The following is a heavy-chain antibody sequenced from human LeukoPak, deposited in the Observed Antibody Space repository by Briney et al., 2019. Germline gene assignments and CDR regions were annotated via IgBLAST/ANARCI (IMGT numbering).Heavy chain of an antibody. J-gene: IGHJ4*02. CDR1: GFTFSSYA. CDR2: ISYDGSNK. V-gene: IGHV3-30*04. D-gene: IGHD4-17*01. Sequence: PGGSLRLSCAASGFTFSSYAMYWVRQAPGKGLEWVALISYDGSNKYYADSVKGRFTISRDDSKNTLSLQMNSLRAEDTAVYYCARTGLTYLTTVTTWFDYWGQGTLVTVSS. CDR3: ARTGLTYLTTVTTWFDY.